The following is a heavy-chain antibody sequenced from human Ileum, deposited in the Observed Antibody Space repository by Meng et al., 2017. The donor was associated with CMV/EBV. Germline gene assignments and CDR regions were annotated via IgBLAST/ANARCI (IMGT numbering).Heavy chain of an antibody. Sequence: QVQLWQSGAGVKKPWASVKVSCEASGYTFSDYYMHWVRQAPGHGLEWMGWINPNTGETHYAQKFQGRVTMTRDRSITTVYMDLSRVTSDDTAVYYCARDGTAATSQRGFGYWGQGTLVTVSS. CDR2: INPNTGET. J-gene: IGHJ4*02. D-gene: IGHD4-11*01. CDR1: GYTFSDYY. CDR3: ARDGTAATSQRGFGY. V-gene: IGHV1-2*02.